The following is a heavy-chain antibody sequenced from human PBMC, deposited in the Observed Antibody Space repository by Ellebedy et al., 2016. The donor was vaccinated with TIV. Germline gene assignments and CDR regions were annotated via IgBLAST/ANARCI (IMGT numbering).Heavy chain of an antibody. CDR3: ARHDGSGYLAYYFDY. V-gene: IGHV5-10-1*01. CDR1: GYSFTSYW. J-gene: IGHJ4*02. Sequence: KVSCXGSGYSFTSYWISWVRQMPGKGLEWMGRIDPSDSYTNYSPSFQGHVTISADKSISTAYLQWSSLKASDTAMYYCARHDGSGYLAYYFDYWGQGTLVTVSS. D-gene: IGHD3-22*01. CDR2: IDPSDSYT.